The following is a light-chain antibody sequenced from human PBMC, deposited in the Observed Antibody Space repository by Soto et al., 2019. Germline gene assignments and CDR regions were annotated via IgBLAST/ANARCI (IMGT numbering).Light chain of an antibody. CDR2: GNS. J-gene: IGLJ3*02. V-gene: IGLV1-40*01. CDR1: SSNIGAGYD. CDR3: QSYDSSLSGWV. Sequence: QSVLTQPPSVSGAPGQRVTISCTGSSSNIGAGYDVHWYQQLPGTAPKLLIYGNSNRPSGVPDQFSGSKSGTSASLAITGLQAEDEADDYCQSYDSSLSGWVFGGGTKLTVL.